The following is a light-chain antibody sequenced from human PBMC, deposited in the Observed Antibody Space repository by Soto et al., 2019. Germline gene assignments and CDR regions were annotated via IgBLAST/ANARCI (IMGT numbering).Light chain of an antibody. CDR1: SSNIGDNT. Sequence: QSVLTQPASASGTPGQRVTISCSGSSSNIGDNTVNWYQQLPGTAPKLLIYSNNQRPSGVPDRFSGSKSGTSASLAISGLQSEDEADYYCAAWDDSLNGVVFGGGTKLTVL. CDR2: SNN. CDR3: AAWDDSLNGVV. J-gene: IGLJ2*01. V-gene: IGLV1-44*01.